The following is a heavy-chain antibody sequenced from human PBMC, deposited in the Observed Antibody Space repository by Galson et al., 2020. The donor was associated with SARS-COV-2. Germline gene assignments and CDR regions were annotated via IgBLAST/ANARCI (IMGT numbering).Heavy chain of an antibody. D-gene: IGHD6-13*01. V-gene: IGHV3-21*01. CDR1: GFTFSSYS. CDR3: AREGLAAAGIYY. Sequence: KIGESLKISCAASGFTFSSYSMNWVRQAPGKGLEWVSSISSSSSYIYYADSVKGRFTISRDNAKNSLYLQMNSLRAEDTAVYYCAREGLAAAGIYYWGQGTLVTVSS. CDR2: ISSSSSYI. J-gene: IGHJ4*02.